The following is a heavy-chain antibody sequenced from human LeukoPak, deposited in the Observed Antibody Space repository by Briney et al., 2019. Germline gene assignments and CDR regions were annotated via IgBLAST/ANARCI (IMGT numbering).Heavy chain of an antibody. V-gene: IGHV3-9*01. D-gene: IGHD5-18*01. J-gene: IGHJ4*02. CDR2: ISWNSGSI. Sequence: GGSLRLSCAASGFTFDDYAMHWVRQAPGKGLEWVSGISWNSGSIGYADSVKGRFTISRDNAKNSLYLQMNSLRAEDTALYHCARVGPGSYGYDYWGQGTLVTVSS. CDR1: GFTFDDYA. CDR3: ARVGPGSYGYDY.